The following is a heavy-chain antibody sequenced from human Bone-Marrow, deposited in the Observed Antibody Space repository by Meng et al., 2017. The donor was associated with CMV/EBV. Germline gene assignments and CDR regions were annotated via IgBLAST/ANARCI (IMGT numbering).Heavy chain of an antibody. CDR3: ARDLEIYGDSPRGFDY. J-gene: IGHJ4*02. Sequence: GESLKISCAASGFTFSSYAMHWVRQAPGKGLEWVAVISYDGSNKYYADSVKGRFTISRDNSKNTLYLQMNSLRAEDTAVYYCARDLEIYGDSPRGFDYWGQGTLVTFSS. CDR1: GFTFSSYA. D-gene: IGHD4-17*01. CDR2: ISYDGSNK. V-gene: IGHV3-30*04.